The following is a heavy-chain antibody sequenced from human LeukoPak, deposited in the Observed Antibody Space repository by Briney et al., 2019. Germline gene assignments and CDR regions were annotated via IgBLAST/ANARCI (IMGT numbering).Heavy chain of an antibody. D-gene: IGHD6-19*01. CDR3: ARGRVAVAGTPNLSHFDY. V-gene: IGHV3-66*01. Sequence: GGSLRLSCAVSGITLSNYGMSWVRQAPGKGLEWVSVVYSGGNIYYADSVKGRFTISRDNSKDTVYLQMSSLRAEDTAVYYCARGRVAVAGTPNLSHFDYWGQGTLVTVSS. J-gene: IGHJ4*02. CDR1: GITLSNYG. CDR2: VYSGGNI.